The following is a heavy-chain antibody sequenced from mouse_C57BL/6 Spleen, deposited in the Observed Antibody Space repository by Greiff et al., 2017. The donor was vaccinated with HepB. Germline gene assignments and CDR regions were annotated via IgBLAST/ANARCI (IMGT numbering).Heavy chain of an antibody. V-gene: IGHV3-6*01. CDR2: ISYDGSN. D-gene: IGHD1-1*01. Sequence: VQLQESGPGLVKPSQSLSLTCSVTGYSITSGYYWNWIRQFPGNKLEWMGYISYDGSNNYNPSLKNRISITRDTSKNQFFLKLNSVTTEDTATYYCARDITYYGSSYGYFDVWGTGTTVTVSS. J-gene: IGHJ1*03. CDR1: GYSITSGYY. CDR3: ARDITYYGSSYGYFDV.